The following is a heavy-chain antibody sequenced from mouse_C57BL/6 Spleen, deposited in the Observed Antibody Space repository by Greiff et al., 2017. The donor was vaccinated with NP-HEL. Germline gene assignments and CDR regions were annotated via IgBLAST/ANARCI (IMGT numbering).Heavy chain of an antibody. D-gene: IGHD2-3*01. Sequence: VQLQQSGPELVKPGASVKISCKASGYTFTDYYMNWVKQSHGKSLEWIGDINPNNGGTSYNQKFKGKATLTVDKSSSTAYMELRSLTSEDSAVYYCARWLLRHYYAMDYWGQGTSVTVSS. J-gene: IGHJ4*01. CDR2: INPNNGGT. CDR3: ARWLLRHYYAMDY. CDR1: GYTFTDYY. V-gene: IGHV1-26*01.